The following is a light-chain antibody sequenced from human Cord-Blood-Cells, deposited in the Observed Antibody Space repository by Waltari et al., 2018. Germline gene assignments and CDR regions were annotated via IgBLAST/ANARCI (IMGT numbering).Light chain of an antibody. Sequence: QSALTQPASVSGSPGQSITISCTGTSSDVGGYNYVSWYQQHPGKAPKLMIDDVSKRPSGVSNRFSGSKSGNTASLTISGLQAEDEADYYCSSYTSSSTFYVVFGGGTKLTVL. CDR2: DVS. CDR3: SSYTSSSTFYVV. CDR1: SSDVGGYNY. J-gene: IGLJ2*01. V-gene: IGLV2-14*01.